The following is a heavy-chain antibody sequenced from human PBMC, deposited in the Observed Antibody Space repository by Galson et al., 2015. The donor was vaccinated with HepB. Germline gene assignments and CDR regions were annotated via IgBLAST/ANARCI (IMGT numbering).Heavy chain of an antibody. V-gene: IGHV1-69*13. Sequence: VKVSCKASGGTFSSNAISWVRQAPGQGLEWMGGIIPIFGTANYAQKFQGRVTITTDESTSTAYMELSSLRSEDTAVYYCATSTYYDFWSGYYRQGAFDIWGQGTMVTVSS. D-gene: IGHD3-3*01. CDR2: IIPIFGTA. CDR1: GGTFSSNA. CDR3: ATSTYYDFWSGYYRQGAFDI. J-gene: IGHJ3*02.